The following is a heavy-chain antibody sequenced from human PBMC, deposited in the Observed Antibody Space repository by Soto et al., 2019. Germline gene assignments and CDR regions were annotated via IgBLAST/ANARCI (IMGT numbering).Heavy chain of an antibody. V-gene: IGHV4-39*01. CDR3: ARLPGITSLRRDY. Sequence: QLQLQESGPGLVKPSENLSLTCSVSGGSISSPSYYWGWIRQPPGKGLEWIGSIYYSGNTYYNPSLKSRVTIFVDTFRNQFSLNVNSVTAADTAVYFCARLPGITSLRRDYWGQGTLVTVSS. D-gene: IGHD6-25*01. CDR2: IYYSGNT. CDR1: GGSISSPSYY. J-gene: IGHJ4*02.